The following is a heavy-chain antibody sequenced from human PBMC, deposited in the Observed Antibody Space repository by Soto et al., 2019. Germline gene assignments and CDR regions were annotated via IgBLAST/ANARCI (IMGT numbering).Heavy chain of an antibody. CDR1: VGSISSYY. J-gene: IGHJ6*02. Sequence: SETLSLTCTVSVGSISSYYWSWIRQPPGKGLEWIGYIYYSGSTNYNPSLKSRVTISVDTSKNQFSLKLSSVTAADTAVYYCARSYYDFWSGLAKYYYYYGMDVWGQGTTVTSP. CDR3: ARSYYDFWSGLAKYYYYYGMDV. D-gene: IGHD3-3*01. CDR2: IYYSGST. V-gene: IGHV4-59*01.